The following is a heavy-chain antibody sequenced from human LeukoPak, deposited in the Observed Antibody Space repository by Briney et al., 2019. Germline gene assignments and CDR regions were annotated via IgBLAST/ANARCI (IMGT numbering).Heavy chain of an antibody. CDR2: IYPDDSDT. CDR1: GYSFTNYW. Sequence: GESLKISCKGSGYSFTNYWIGWVRQMPGKGLEYMGIIYPDDSDTRYSPSFQGQVAISADKSINTAYLQWRSLKASDTAIYYCARHYDSGSYYLPAGYWGQGTLVTVS. D-gene: IGHD3-10*01. V-gene: IGHV5-51*01. CDR3: ARHYDSGSYYLPAGY. J-gene: IGHJ4*02.